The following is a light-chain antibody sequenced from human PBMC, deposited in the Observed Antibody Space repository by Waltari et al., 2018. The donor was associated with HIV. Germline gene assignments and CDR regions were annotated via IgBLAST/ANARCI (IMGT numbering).Light chain of an antibody. V-gene: IGLV1-40*01. CDR2: CNS. J-gene: IGLJ2*01. CDR1: CSNIRSGLD. Sequence: QSVLTQPPSASAAPGHRVPISCPGRCSNIRSGLDVPRYQQHQGAAAKLLMYCNSNRPSGVADRFSGCKSGTAASLATTGRQAEEEADYYCQCYDSSRSSEVFGAGTKLTVL. CDR3: QCYDSSRSSEV.